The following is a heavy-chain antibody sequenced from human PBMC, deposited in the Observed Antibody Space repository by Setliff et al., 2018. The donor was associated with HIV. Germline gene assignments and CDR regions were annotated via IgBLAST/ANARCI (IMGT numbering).Heavy chain of an antibody. J-gene: IGHJ4*02. Sequence: LRLSCAASGFTFSSYSMNWVRQAPGKGLEWVSVMSSSGGNIFYADSVKGRFTISKDNSKNTLDLQMISLRVEDTALYYCAKVTSSGRWNSDLDSWGQGTLVTVSS. CDR3: AKVTSSGRWNSDLDS. D-gene: IGHD6-19*01. CDR1: GFTFSSYS. CDR2: MSSSGGNI. V-gene: IGHV3-21*01.